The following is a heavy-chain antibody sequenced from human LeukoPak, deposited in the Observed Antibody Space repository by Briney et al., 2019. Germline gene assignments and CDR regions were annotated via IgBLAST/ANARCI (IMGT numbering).Heavy chain of an antibody. J-gene: IGHJ4*02. CDR2: MHYTETS. CDR3: ARDRVTTDLFDY. V-gene: IGHV4-59*12. Sequence: SETLSLTCTVSGVSITTYYWSWIQQPPGGGLEWIGYMHYTETSNYNPSLKSRVTISVDTSKNQFSLKLSSVTAADTAVYYCARDRVTTDLFDYWGQGTLVTVSS. D-gene: IGHD2-21*02. CDR1: GVSITTYY.